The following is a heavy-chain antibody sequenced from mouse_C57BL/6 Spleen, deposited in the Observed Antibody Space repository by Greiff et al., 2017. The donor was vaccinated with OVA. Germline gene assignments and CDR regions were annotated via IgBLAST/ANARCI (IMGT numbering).Heavy chain of an antibody. CDR3: ARENDGYDEGYYFDY. J-gene: IGHJ2*01. CDR1: GYAFSSSW. Sequence: VQVVESGPELVKPGASVKISCKASGYAFSSSWMNWVKQRPGKGLEWIGRIYPGDGDTNYNGKFKGKATLTADKSSSTAYMQLSSLTSEDSAVYFCARENDGYDEGYYFDYWGQGTTLTVSS. CDR2: IYPGDGDT. D-gene: IGHD2-2*01. V-gene: IGHV1-82*01.